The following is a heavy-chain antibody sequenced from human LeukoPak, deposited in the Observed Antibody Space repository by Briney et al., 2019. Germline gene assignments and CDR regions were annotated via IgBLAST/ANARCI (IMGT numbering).Heavy chain of an antibody. J-gene: IGHJ5*02. Sequence: GGPLRLSCAASGFTFSSFGMNWVRQGPGKGLEWVSSITGSGETTHYGDSVKGRFTISRDNSKNTLYLQMNSLRADDTAVYYCARPWGDVSIATWFNPWGQGTLVTASS. V-gene: IGHV3-23*01. D-gene: IGHD3-16*01. CDR1: GFTFSSFG. CDR3: ARPWGDVSIATWFNP. CDR2: ITGSGETT.